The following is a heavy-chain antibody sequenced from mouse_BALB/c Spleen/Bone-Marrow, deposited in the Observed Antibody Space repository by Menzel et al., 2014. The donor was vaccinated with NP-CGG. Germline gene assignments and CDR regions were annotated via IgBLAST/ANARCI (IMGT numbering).Heavy chain of an antibody. J-gene: IGHJ3*01. CDR3: ASGSSSFAY. V-gene: IGHV1-82*01. CDR1: GYAFSSSW. Sequence: VQLQQSGPELVKPGASVKISCKASGYAFSSSWMNWVKQRPGQGLEWIGRIYPGDGDTNYNGKFKGKATLTADKSSSTAYMQLRSLTSVDSAVYFCASGSSSFAYWGQGTLVTVSA. D-gene: IGHD1-1*01. CDR2: IYPGDGDT.